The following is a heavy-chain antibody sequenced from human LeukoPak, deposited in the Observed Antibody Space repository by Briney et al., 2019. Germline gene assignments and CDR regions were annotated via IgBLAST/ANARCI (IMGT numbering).Heavy chain of an antibody. CDR2: IYYGGST. J-gene: IGHJ4*02. CDR1: GGSISSDY. D-gene: IGHD3-10*01. Sequence: SETLSLTCTVSGGSISSDYWSWIRQPPGKGLEWIGHIYYGGSTHYNPSLKSRVTISVDTSKNQFSLKLSSVTAADTAVYYCARDNYYGSGNFDYWGQGTPVTVSS. CDR3: ARDNYYGSGNFDY. V-gene: IGHV4-59*01.